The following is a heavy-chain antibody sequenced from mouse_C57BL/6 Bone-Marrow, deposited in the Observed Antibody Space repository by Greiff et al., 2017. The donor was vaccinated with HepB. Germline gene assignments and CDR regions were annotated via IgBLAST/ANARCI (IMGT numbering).Heavy chain of an antibody. CDR2: ISNGGGST. CDR3: ARHDSSGYYWYFDV. J-gene: IGHJ1*03. V-gene: IGHV5-12*01. Sequence: DVKLVESGGGLVQPGGSLKLSCAASGFTFSDYYMYWVRQTPEKRLEWVAYISNGGGSTYYPDTVKGRFTISRDNAKNTLYLQLSRLKSEDTAMYYCARHDSSGYYWYFDVWGTGTTVTVSS. D-gene: IGHD3-2*02. CDR1: GFTFSDYY.